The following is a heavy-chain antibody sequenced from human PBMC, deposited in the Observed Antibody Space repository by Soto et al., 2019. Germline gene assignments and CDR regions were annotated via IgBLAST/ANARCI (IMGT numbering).Heavy chain of an antibody. J-gene: IGHJ4*02. CDR1: GFTFSSYA. CDR2: ISYDGSNK. Sequence: GGSLRLSCAASGFTFSSYAMHWVRQAPGKGLEWVAVISYDGSNKYYADSVKGRFTISRDNSKNTLYLQMNSLRAEDTAVYYCARFPRAYDILTGFLVYWGQGTMVTVYS. CDR3: ARFPRAYDILTGFLVY. V-gene: IGHV3-30-3*01. D-gene: IGHD3-9*01.